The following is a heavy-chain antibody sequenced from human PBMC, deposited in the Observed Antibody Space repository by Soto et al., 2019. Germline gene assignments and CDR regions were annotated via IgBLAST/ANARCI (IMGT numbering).Heavy chain of an antibody. V-gene: IGHV2-5*02. Sequence: QITLNESGPTVVRPTETLTLTCRFSGFSLTTSGVGVGWIRQSPGKAPEWLALISWDDDKRYSASLKSRLTITKDTSQNQVVLTVSDLDPTDTATYYCAHRVLRTVFGLVTTTAIYFDFWGQGTPVAVSS. J-gene: IGHJ4*02. CDR2: ISWDDDK. D-gene: IGHD3-3*01. CDR3: AHRVLRTVFGLVTTTAIYFDF. CDR1: GFSLTTSGVG.